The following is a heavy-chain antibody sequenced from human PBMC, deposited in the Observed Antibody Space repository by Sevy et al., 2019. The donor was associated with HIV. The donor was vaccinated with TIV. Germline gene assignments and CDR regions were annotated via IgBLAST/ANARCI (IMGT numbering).Heavy chain of an antibody. J-gene: IGHJ4*01. CDR2: ISGGGATI. CDR3: ARDPFHFLRGCF. Sequence: GGSLRLSCAASGLALSDYYMAWIRQAPGKGLEWVSYISGGGATIYYADSVKGRFTISRDNAKATLHLQMNSLRVDDTAVYFCARDPFHFLRGCFWGHGTQVTVSS. CDR1: GLALSDYY. V-gene: IGHV3-11*01. D-gene: IGHD3-10*01.